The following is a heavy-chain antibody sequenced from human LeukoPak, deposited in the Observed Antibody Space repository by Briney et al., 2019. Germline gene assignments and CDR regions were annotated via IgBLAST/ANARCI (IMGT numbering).Heavy chain of an antibody. CDR3: ASVGYCSSTSCSSPFYY. J-gene: IGHJ4*02. D-gene: IGHD2-2*01. CDR2: INPNSGGT. CDR1: GYTFTSYY. V-gene: IGHV1-2*02. Sequence: ASVKVSCKASGYTFTSYYMHWVRQAPGQGLEWMGWINPNSGGTNYAQKFQGRVTMTRDTSISTAYMELSRLRSDDTAVYYCASVGYCSSTSCSSPFYYWGQGTLVTVSS.